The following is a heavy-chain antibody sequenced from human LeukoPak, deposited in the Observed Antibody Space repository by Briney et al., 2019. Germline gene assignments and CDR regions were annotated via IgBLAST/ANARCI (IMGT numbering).Heavy chain of an antibody. J-gene: IGHJ4*02. CDR1: GFTFSDYY. Sequence: GGSLRLSCAASGFTFSDYYMSWIRQAPGKGLEWVSYISSSGSTIYYAGSVKGRFTISRDNAKNSLCLQMNSLRAEDTAVYYCARDLTIFGVAADYWGQGTLVTVSS. V-gene: IGHV3-11*04. CDR3: ARDLTIFGVAADY. CDR2: ISSSGSTI. D-gene: IGHD3-3*01.